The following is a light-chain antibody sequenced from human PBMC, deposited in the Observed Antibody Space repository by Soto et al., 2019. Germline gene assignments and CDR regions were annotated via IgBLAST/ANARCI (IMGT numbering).Light chain of an antibody. CDR3: QQRRYWLVT. J-gene: IGKJ1*01. Sequence: EIVLTQSPAILSMSPGERATLSCRASQSVSSYFAWYQQKPGQAPRLLIYDASNRATGVPARFSGSGSGTDFTLNISRLEPEYFAVYYCQQRRYWLVTLGQGTKV. CDR1: QSVSSY. V-gene: IGKV3-11*01. CDR2: DAS.